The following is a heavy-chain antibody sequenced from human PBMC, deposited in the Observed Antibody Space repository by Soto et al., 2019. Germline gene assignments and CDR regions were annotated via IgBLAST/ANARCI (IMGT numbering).Heavy chain of an antibody. V-gene: IGHV4-59*01. CDR3: ARGQYYYGSGSPYYFDY. CDR2: IYYSGST. CDR1: GGSISSYY. J-gene: IGHJ4*02. Sequence: SETLSLTCTVSGGSISSYYWSWIRQPPGKGLEWIGYIYYSGSTNYNPSLKSRVTISVDTSKNQFSLKLSSVTAADTAVYYCARGQYYYGSGSPYYFDYWGQGTLVTVSS. D-gene: IGHD3-10*01.